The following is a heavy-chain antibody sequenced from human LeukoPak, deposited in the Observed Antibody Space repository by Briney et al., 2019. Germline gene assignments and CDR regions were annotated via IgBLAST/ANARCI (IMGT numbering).Heavy chain of an antibody. J-gene: IGHJ2*01. V-gene: IGHV1-58*01. CDR1: GFTFTSSA. CDR3: AVAVAGIRYWYFDL. Sequence: SVKVSCKASGFTFTSSAVQWVGQARGRRLEWIGWIVVGSGNTNFARKFQERVTTTREMSTSTAYMELSSLRSEDTAVYYCAVAVAGIRYWYFDLWGRGTLVTVSS. D-gene: IGHD6-19*01. CDR2: IVVGSGNT.